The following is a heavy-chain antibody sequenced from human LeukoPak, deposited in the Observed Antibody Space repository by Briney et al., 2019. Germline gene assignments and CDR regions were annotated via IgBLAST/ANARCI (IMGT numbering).Heavy chain of an antibody. Sequence: GGSLRLSCAASGFTVSSNYMTWVRQAPGKGLDWVSVIYSGGSTYYADSVKGRFTISRDNSKNTLYLQMNSLRAEDTAVYYCTRNWGSDNWFDPWGQGTLVTVSS. CDR1: GFTVSSNY. J-gene: IGHJ5*02. V-gene: IGHV3-53*01. CDR3: TRNWGSDNWFDP. D-gene: IGHD7-27*01. CDR2: IYSGGST.